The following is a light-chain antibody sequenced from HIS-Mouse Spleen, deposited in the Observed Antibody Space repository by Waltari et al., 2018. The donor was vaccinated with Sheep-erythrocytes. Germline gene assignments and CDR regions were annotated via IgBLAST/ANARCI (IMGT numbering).Light chain of an antibody. CDR2: DAS. V-gene: IGKV3-11*01. CDR3: QQSYSTPPT. CDR1: QSVSSY. Sequence: EIVLTQSPATLSLSPGERATLSCRASQSVSSYLAWYQQKPGQAPRLLIYDASNRATCIPARFSGSGSGTDFTLTISSLEPEDFAVYYCQQSYSTPPTFGGGTKVEIK. J-gene: IGKJ4*01.